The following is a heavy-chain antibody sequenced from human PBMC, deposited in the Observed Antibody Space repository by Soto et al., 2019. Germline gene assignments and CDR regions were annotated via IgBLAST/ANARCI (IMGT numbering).Heavy chain of an antibody. Sequence: GGSLRLSCAASGFTFSTSWMHWVRQGPGKGLVWVSRINSDGSVTNYADSVKGRFTISRDNAKNMLYLQMNSLRAEDTAVYYCARALVGASDYWGQGTLVTAPQ. V-gene: IGHV3-74*01. J-gene: IGHJ4*02. CDR1: GFTFSTSW. D-gene: IGHD1-26*01. CDR2: INSDGSVT. CDR3: ARALVGASDY.